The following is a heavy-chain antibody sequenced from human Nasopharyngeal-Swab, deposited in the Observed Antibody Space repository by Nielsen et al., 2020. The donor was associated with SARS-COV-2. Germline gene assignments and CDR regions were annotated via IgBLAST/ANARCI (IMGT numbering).Heavy chain of an antibody. CDR3: ARDRGPGEYFDY. CDR2: IYSSGNT. Sequence: SETLSLTCTVSGGSVTTYYWSWLRQPPGRGLEWIGYIYSSGNTNYNPSLKSRVTISVDTSKNQFSLKMTSVIAADTAMYYCARDRGPGEYFDYWGQGILVTVSS. J-gene: IGHJ4*02. CDR1: GGSVTTYY. V-gene: IGHV4-59*02. D-gene: IGHD3-10*01.